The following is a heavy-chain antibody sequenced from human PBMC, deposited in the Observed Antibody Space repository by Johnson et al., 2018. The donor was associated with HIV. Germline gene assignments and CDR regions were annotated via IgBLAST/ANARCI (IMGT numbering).Heavy chain of an antibody. CDR3: ARELRLLTDAFDI. Sequence: VQLVESGGGVVQAGRSLRLSCAASGFTFSSYAMHWVRQAPGKGLEWVAIISYDGSNKYYADSVKGRFTISRDNSKNTLYLKLNSLRVEDTAVYNCARELRLLTDAFDIWGQGTMVTVSS. CDR1: GFTFSSYA. V-gene: IGHV3-30-3*01. J-gene: IGHJ3*02. CDR2: ISYDGSNK. D-gene: IGHD5-18*01.